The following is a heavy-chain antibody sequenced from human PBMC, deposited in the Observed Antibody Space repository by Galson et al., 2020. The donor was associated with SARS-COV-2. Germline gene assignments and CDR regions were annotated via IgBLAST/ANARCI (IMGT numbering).Heavy chain of an antibody. Sequence: QTGGTLRLSCVASGFTFNNYGMNWVRQAPGKGLEWVAVISYEGSKKYYADTLQGRFTISNDPSKNTVYLQLNSLRPDDTSMYFCAKPRMVFLIRPHDSDMDVWGQGTTVIVSS. CDR1: GFTFNNYG. CDR2: ISYEGSKK. D-gene: IGHD1-1*01. V-gene: IGHV3-30*18. J-gene: IGHJ6*02. CDR3: AKPRMVFLIRPHDSDMDV.